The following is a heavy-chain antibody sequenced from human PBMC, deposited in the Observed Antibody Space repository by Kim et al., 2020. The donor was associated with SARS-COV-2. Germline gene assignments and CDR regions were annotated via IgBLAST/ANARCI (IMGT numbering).Heavy chain of an antibody. CDR2: IYYSGGT. J-gene: IGHJ4*02. CDR1: SDSLTNYY. Sequence: SETLSLTCTVSSDSLTNYYWSWIRQSPGRGLEWIGHIYYSGGTNYNPSLKSRVTILLDTSRNQFSLKLKSVNAADTAVYYCARVVSFDSSAFLVPTKEWYLDRWGKGTLITVSA. D-gene: IGHD3-22*01. V-gene: IGHV4-59*01. CDR3: ARVVSFDSSAFLVPTKEWYLDR.